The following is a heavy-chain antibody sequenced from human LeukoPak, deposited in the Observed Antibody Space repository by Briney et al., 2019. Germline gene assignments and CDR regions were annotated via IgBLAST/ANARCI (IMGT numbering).Heavy chain of an antibody. Sequence: PSETLSLTCTVSGRSITTTTYYWDWIRQPPGKGREWIASDSSSGNTYSDLSLMSRVITSVDTSKYQFYLSLASVTGEDMAIYYCARRNHDYGWENSRSNWLDTWGQGRLVTVSS. CDR1: GRSITTTTYY. D-gene: IGHD3-16*01. CDR3: ARRNHDYGWENSRSNWLDT. V-gene: IGHV4-39*01. J-gene: IGHJ5*02. CDR2: DSSSGNT.